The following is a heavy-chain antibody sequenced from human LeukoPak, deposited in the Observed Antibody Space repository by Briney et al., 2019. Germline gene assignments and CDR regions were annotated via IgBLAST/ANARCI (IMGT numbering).Heavy chain of an antibody. D-gene: IGHD6-13*01. CDR3: AREGIAAAGTGNWFDP. CDR1: GDSINSAEYY. CDR2: VYHSGST. V-gene: IGHV4-30-2*01. J-gene: IGHJ5*02. Sequence: KASQTLSLTCSVSGDSINSAEYYWGWIRQPPGNGLEWIGYVYHSGSTYFNPSLKSRVAISVDRSKNQFSLKLSSVTAADTAVYYCAREGIAAAGTGNWFDPWGQGTLVTVS.